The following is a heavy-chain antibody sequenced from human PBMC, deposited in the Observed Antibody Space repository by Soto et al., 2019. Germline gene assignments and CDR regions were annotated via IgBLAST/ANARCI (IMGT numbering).Heavy chain of an antibody. CDR3: ASGHDAYKVRY. D-gene: IGHD1-1*01. Sequence: QVQLQESGPGLVKPSQTLSLTCTVSGGSISSGGTGSYWTWIRQLPGKGLEWIGYIYYTGNTYYTPSLKSRPTTSIDTSENQFSLKLTSVTAADTAVYFCASGHDAYKVRYWGQGTLVTVSS. J-gene: IGHJ4*02. CDR2: IYYTGNT. CDR1: GGSISSGGTGSY. V-gene: IGHV4-31*03.